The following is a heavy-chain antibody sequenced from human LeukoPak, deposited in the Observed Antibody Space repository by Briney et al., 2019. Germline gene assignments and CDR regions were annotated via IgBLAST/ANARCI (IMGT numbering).Heavy chain of an antibody. CDR2: ISFDESNK. CDR3: ARGTDTKPFWSGYWVDV. J-gene: IGHJ6*02. D-gene: IGHD3-3*01. V-gene: IGHV3-30*03. CDR1: GFTFSSSA. Sequence: GGSLRLSCAASGFTFSSSAMHWVRQAPGKGLEWVAVISFDESNKYYADSVKGRFTISRDSSKNTLYLQMNSLRAEDTAVYYCARGTDTKPFWSGYWVDVWGQGTTVTVSS.